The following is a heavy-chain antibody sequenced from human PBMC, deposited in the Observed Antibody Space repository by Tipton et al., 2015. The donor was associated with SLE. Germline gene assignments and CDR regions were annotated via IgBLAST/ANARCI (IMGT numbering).Heavy chain of an antibody. Sequence: QSGAEVKKPGASVKVSCKASGYTFTSYGISWVRQAPGQGLEWMGWISAYNGNTNYAQKLQGRVTMTTDTSTSTAYMELRSPRSDDTAVYYCARSGHCTGGVCYTYYYYGMDAWGQGTTVTVSS. D-gene: IGHD2-8*02. CDR3: ARSGHCTGGVCYTYYYYGMDA. J-gene: IGHJ6*02. CDR2: ISAYNGNT. CDR1: GYTFTSYG. V-gene: IGHV1-18*01.